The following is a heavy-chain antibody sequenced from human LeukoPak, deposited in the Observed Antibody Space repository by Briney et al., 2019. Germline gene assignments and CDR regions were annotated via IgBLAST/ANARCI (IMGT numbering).Heavy chain of an antibody. CDR3: ASTSSLRYFDWLTY. D-gene: IGHD3-9*01. Sequence: GSSVKVSCKASGGTFSSYAISWVRQAPGQGLEWMGGIIPIFGTANYAQKFQGRVTITADESTSTAYMELSSLRSEDTAVYYCASTSSLRYFDWLTYWGQGTLVSVSS. V-gene: IGHV1-69*01. J-gene: IGHJ4*02. CDR1: GGTFSSYA. CDR2: IIPIFGTA.